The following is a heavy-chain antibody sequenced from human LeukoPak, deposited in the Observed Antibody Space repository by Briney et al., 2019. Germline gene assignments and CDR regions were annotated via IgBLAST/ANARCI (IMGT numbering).Heavy chain of an antibody. D-gene: IGHD2-15*01. J-gene: IGHJ4*02. Sequence: SETLSLTCTVSGGSISSYYWSWIRQPPGKGLEWIGYIYYSGSTNYNPSLKRRVTISVDTSKNQFSLKLSSVTAADTAVYYCATHPPRFCSGGTCSDYWGQGTLVTVSS. CDR3: ATHPPRFCSGGTCSDY. CDR1: GGSISSYY. V-gene: IGHV4-59*01. CDR2: IYYSGST.